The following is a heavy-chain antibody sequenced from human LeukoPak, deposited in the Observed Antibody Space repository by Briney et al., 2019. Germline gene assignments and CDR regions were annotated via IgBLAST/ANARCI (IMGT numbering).Heavy chain of an antibody. V-gene: IGHV3-9*01. CDR3: AKADYGSGSYSFDY. CDR1: GFTFDDYA. Sequence: QPGGSLRLSCAASGFTFDDYAMHWVRQAPGKGLEWGSGISWNSGSIGYADSVKGRFTISRDNAKNSLYLQMNSLRAEDTALYYCAKADYGSGSYSFDYWGQGTLVTVSS. CDR2: ISWNSGSI. J-gene: IGHJ4*02. D-gene: IGHD3-10*01.